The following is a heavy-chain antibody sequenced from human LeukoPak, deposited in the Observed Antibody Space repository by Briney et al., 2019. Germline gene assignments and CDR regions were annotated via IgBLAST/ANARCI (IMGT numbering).Heavy chain of an antibody. J-gene: IGHJ4*02. Sequence: SETLSLTCSVSGGSISGYYWTWMRQPAGRGLEWIGRIYSSGTFYSNPSLESRVTISLDASNNQFSLKLTSVTAADTAVYYCARGTEMTKIAGHYPLDQWGRGTLVSVSS. CDR1: GGSISGYY. V-gene: IGHV4-4*07. CDR3: ARGTEMTKIAGHYPLDQ. D-gene: IGHD5-24*01. CDR2: IYSSGTF.